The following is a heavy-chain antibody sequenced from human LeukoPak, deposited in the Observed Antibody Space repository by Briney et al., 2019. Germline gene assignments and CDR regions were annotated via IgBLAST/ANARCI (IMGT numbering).Heavy chain of an antibody. V-gene: IGHV4-4*07. CDR3: ARDRRSSGWYYFDS. CDR2: IYTSGST. J-gene: IGHJ4*02. D-gene: IGHD6-19*01. CDR1: GGSISSYY. Sequence: SETLSLTCTVSGGSISSYYWSWIRQPAGKGLEWIGRIYTSGSTNYNPSLKSRVTMSVDTSKNQFSLKLSSVTAADTAVYYCARDRRSSGWYYFDSWGQGTLVTVSS.